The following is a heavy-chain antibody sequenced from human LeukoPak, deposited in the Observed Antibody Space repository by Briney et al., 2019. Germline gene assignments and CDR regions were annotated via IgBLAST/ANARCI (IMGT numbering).Heavy chain of an antibody. CDR3: ARDGAAAAGRYFDY. CDR2: ISTTSAYI. CDR1: RFTFSSYS. Sequence: PGGSLRLSCAASRFTFSSYSMNWVRQAPGKGLEWVSSISTTSAYIYYADSVKGRLTTSRDNAKSSLYLEMNSLRAEDTAVYYCARDGAAAAGRYFDYWGQGSLVTVSS. V-gene: IGHV3-21*01. J-gene: IGHJ4*02. D-gene: IGHD6-13*01.